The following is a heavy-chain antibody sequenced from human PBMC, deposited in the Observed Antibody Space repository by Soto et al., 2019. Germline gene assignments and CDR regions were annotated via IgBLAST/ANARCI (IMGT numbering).Heavy chain of an antibody. Sequence: DVQLVESGGGLVQPGGSLRLSCAASGFTFSTYWMHWVRQAPGKGLVWVSRISGDGRSISYADSVKGRFTISRDNAKDTLYLQMNSLRAEDTAVYYCARDGSGVPAAAGGNWFDPWGQGTLVTVSS. V-gene: IGHV3-74*01. D-gene: IGHD2-2*01. CDR1: GFTFSTYW. CDR2: ISGDGRSI. CDR3: ARDGSGVPAAAGGNWFDP. J-gene: IGHJ5*02.